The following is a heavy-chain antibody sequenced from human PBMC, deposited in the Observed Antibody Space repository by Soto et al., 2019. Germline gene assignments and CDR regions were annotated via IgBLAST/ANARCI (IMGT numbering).Heavy chain of an antibody. J-gene: IGHJ5*02. CDR1: GGSISSYY. CDR3: ARPHGGSSGWDNWFDP. V-gene: IGHV4-59*01. D-gene: IGHD6-25*01. Sequence: SXTLSLTCTASGGSISSYYCSWIRQPPGKGLEWIGYIYYSGSTNYNPSLKSRVTISVDTSKNQFSLKLSSVTAAHTAVYYCARPHGGSSGWDNWFDPWGQGTLVTVSS. CDR2: IYYSGST.